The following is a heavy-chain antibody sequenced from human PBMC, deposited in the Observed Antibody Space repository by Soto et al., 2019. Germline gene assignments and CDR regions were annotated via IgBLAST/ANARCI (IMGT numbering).Heavy chain of an antibody. CDR1: GFTFSSYW. CDR2: ISSDGSST. CDR3: AKGGGKTIDY. V-gene: IGHV3-74*01. J-gene: IGHJ4*02. D-gene: IGHD2-15*01. Sequence: EVQLVESGGGLVQPGGSLRLSCAASGFTFSSYWMHWVRQAPGKGLGWVSRISSDGSSTTYADSVKGRSTISRDNAQNTLYLQMNSLRAEDTAVYFCAKGGGKTIDYWGQGTLVIVSS.